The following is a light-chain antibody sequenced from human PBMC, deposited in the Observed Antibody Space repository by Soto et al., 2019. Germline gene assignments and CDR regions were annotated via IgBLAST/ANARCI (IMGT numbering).Light chain of an antibody. CDR2: GAS. CDR3: QQYRSSLMYT. Sequence: EIVLTQSPGTLSLSPGERATLSCRASQSVSSSYLAWYQQKPGQATRLLIYGASSRATGIPDMFSGSGSGTDFTLTISRLEPEDFAVYYCQQYRSSLMYTFGQGTKLEIK. CDR1: QSVSSSY. V-gene: IGKV3-20*01. J-gene: IGKJ2*01.